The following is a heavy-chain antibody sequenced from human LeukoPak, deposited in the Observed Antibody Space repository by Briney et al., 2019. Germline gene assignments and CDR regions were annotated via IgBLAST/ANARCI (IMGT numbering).Heavy chain of an antibody. D-gene: IGHD3-22*01. V-gene: IGHV3-23*01. Sequence: PGGSLRLSCAASGSTFTSYAMSWVRQAPGKGLEWVSAISGNGGATYYADSVKGRFTISRDNSKNTLHLQMNNLRAEDTALYYCAKATTAIVVDNFFDYWGQGTLVSVSS. CDR1: GSTFTSYA. J-gene: IGHJ4*02. CDR2: ISGNGGAT. CDR3: AKATTAIVVDNFFDY.